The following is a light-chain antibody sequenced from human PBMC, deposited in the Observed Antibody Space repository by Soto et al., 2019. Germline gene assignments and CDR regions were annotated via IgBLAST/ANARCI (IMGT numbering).Light chain of an antibody. CDR3: QQSYSIPWT. J-gene: IGKJ1*01. CDR2: LAS. CDR1: ETITNY. V-gene: IGKV1-39*01. Sequence: DIQMTQSPSSLSASVGDRVIITCRASETITNYLNWYQQKPGKAPKLLIYLASTLEGGVPSRFTGSGSGTDFTLTISSLQPEDFATYHCQQSYSIPWTFGQGTKVEIK.